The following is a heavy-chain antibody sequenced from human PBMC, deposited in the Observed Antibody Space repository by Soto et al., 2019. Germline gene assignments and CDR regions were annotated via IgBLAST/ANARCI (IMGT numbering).Heavy chain of an antibody. Sequence: GGSLRLSCAASGFTFSSYAMSWVRQAPGKGLEWVSAISGSGGSTYYADSVKGRFTISRDNSKNTLYLQVNSLRAEDTAVYYCAKPKWVCSGGSCQYPPFVYWGQGTLVTVSS. CDR1: GFTFSSYA. CDR2: ISGSGGST. D-gene: IGHD2-15*01. V-gene: IGHV3-23*01. J-gene: IGHJ4*02. CDR3: AKPKWVCSGGSCQYPPFVY.